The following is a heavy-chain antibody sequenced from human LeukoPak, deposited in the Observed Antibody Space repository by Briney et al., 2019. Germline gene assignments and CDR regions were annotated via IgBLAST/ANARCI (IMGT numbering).Heavy chain of an antibody. J-gene: IGHJ6*02. CDR3: ARTATRYYYYGMDV. V-gene: IGHV3-7*01. CDR1: GFTFSSYW. D-gene: IGHD6-6*01. Sequence: GGSLRLSCAASGFTFSSYWMSWVRQAPGKGLEWVANIKQDGSEKYYVDSVKGRFTISRDNAKNSLYLQMNSLRAEDTAVYYCARTATRYYYYGMDVWGQGTTVTVSS. CDR2: IKQDGSEK.